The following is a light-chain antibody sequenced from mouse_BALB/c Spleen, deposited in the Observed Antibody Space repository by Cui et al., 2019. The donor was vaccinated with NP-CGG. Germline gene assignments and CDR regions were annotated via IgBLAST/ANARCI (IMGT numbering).Light chain of an antibody. CDR2: GTN. Sequence: HAVVTQESALTTSPGETVTLTYSSSTGAVTTSNYANWVQEKPEHLFTGLIGGTNNRAPGVPARFSGSLIGDKAALTITGAQTEDEAIYFCALWYSNHWVFGGGTKLTVL. CDR1: TGAVTTSNY. V-gene: IGLV1*01. J-gene: IGLJ1*01. CDR3: ALWYSNHWV.